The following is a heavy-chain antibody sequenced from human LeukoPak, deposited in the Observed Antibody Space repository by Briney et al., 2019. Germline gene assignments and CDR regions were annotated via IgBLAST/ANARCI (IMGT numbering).Heavy chain of an antibody. V-gene: IGHV3-49*04. J-gene: IGHJ4*02. CDR2: IRSKTYGGTS. Sequence: QTGGSLRLSCTASGFTFGDYAMSWVRQAPGKGLEWVGFIRSKTYGGTSEYAASVRGRFIISRDDSKSIAYLQMNSLRTEDTAVYYCTRVSASGSYYGDFDDWGQGTLVTVSS. CDR3: TRVSASGSYYGDFDD. D-gene: IGHD1-26*01. CDR1: GFTFGDYA.